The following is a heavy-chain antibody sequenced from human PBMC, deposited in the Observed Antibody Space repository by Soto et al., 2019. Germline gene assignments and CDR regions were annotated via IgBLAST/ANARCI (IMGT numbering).Heavy chain of an antibody. CDR1: GYSISSGYY. D-gene: IGHD4-17*01. V-gene: IGHV4-38-2*01. CDR3: ARGTTVTPRYFDY. Sequence: PSETLSLTCAVSGYSISSGYYWGWIRQPPGKGLEWIGSIYHSGSTYYNPSLKSRVTISVDTSKNQFSLKLSSVTAADTAVYYCARGTTVTPRYFDYWGQGTLVTVSS. J-gene: IGHJ4*02. CDR2: IYHSGST.